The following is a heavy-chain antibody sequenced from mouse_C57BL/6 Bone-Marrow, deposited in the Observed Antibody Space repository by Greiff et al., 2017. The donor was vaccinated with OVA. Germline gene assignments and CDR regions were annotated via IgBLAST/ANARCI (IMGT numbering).Heavy chain of an antibody. CDR1: GFTFTDYY. V-gene: IGHV7-3*01. CDR2: IRNKANGYTT. CDR3: ARGDYYINLFAY. J-gene: IGHJ3*01. D-gene: IGHD2-5*01. Sequence: EVMLVESGGGLVQPGGSLSLSCAASGFTFTDYYMSWVRQPPGKALEWLGFIRNKANGYTTEYSASVKVRFTISIDNSQSILYLQMKALRAEDSATYYCARGDYYINLFAYWGQGTLVTVSA.